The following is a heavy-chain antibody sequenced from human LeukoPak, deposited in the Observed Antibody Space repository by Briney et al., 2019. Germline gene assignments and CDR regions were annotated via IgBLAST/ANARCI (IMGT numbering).Heavy chain of an antibody. Sequence: GASVKVSCKASGYTFTSYYMHWVRQAPGQGLEWMGWINPNSGGTNYAQKFQGRVTITRNTSISTAYMELSSLRSEDTAVYYCARVSSGWIDYYYYYMDVWGKGTTVTVSS. V-gene: IGHV1-2*02. J-gene: IGHJ6*03. CDR2: INPNSGGT. CDR3: ARVSSGWIDYYYYYMDV. CDR1: GYTFTSYY. D-gene: IGHD6-19*01.